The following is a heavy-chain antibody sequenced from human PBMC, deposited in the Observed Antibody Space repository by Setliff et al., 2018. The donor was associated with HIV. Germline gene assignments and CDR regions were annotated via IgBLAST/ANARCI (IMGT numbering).Heavy chain of an antibody. V-gene: IGHV4-39*07. J-gene: IGHJ5*02. CDR1: GVSTSSSTYY. D-gene: IGHD6-6*01. Sequence: SETLSLTCSVSGVSTSSSTYYWGWIRQPPGKGLEWIGEINHSGSTNYNPSLKSRVTISVDTAKNQCSLKLSSVTAADTAVYYCARGGRSLAAQTWFDPWGQGTLVTVSS. CDR3: ARGGRSLAAQTWFDP. CDR2: INHSGST.